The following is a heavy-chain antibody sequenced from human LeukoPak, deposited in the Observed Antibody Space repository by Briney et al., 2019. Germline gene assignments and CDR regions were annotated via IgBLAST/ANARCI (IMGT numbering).Heavy chain of an antibody. V-gene: IGHV3-30*18. D-gene: IGHD6-13*01. CDR2: ISYDGSNK. J-gene: IGHJ4*02. CDR1: GFTFSSYG. Sequence: GGSLRLSCAASGFTFSSYGMHWVRQAPGKGLEWVAVISYDGSNKYYADSVKGRFTISRDNSKNTLYLQMNSLRAEDTAVYYCAKDWSSSRHGGTVVDYWGQGTLVTVSS. CDR3: AKDWSSSRHGGTVVDY.